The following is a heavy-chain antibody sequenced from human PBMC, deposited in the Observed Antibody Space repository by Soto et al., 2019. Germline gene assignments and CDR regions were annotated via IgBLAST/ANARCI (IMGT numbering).Heavy chain of an antibody. CDR3: VKSPWSRRGDLDL. CDR2: ISWNSGTI. J-gene: IGHJ2*01. Sequence: EVELVESGGGLAQTGRSLRLSCATSGFKFDDNDMYWVRQAPGKGLEWVAGISWNSGTIGYADSVKGRFTISRDNAKNYLFLEMRPLRREDTAIYYCVKSPWSRRGDLDLWGRGTLVTVSS. V-gene: IGHV3-9*01. D-gene: IGHD2-8*01. CDR1: GFKFDDND.